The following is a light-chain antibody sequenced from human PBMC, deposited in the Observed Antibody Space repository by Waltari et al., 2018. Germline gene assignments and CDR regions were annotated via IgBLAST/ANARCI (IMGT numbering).Light chain of an antibody. CDR2: KAS. J-gene: IGKJ2*02. V-gene: IGKV1-5*03. Sequence: DIQMTHSPSTMSASVGDRVTITCRASQSISSWLAWYQQKPGKAPKLLIYKASSLESGVPSSFSGSGSGTEFTLTISSLQPDDFATYYCQQYNSYSPWTFGQGTKLEIK. CDR1: QSISSW. CDR3: QQYNSYSPWT.